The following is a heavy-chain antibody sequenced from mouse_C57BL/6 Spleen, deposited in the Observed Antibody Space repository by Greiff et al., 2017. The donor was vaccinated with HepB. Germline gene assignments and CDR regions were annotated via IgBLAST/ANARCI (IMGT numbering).Heavy chain of an antibody. CDR1: GYTFTSYW. Sequence: VQLQQSGAELVKPGASVKMSCKASGYTFTSYWITWVKQRPGQGLEWIGDIYPGSGSTNYNEKFKSKATLTVDTSSSTAYMQLSSLPSEDSAVYYCARPVYYDYDSFAYWGQGTLVTVSA. CDR3: ARPVYYDYDSFAY. V-gene: IGHV1-55*01. CDR2: IYPGSGST. D-gene: IGHD2-4*01. J-gene: IGHJ3*01.